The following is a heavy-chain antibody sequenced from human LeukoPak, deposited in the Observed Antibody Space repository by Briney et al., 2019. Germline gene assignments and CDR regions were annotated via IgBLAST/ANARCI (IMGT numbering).Heavy chain of an antibody. CDR1: GYSFTSYW. Sequence: GESLKISCEGSGYSFTSYWIGWVRQMPGKGLGWMGIIYPGDSDTRYSPSFQGQVTISADKSISTAYLQWSSLKASDTAMYYCARHFRVYSSSSYWFDPWGQGTLVTVSS. CDR2: IYPGDSDT. J-gene: IGHJ5*02. D-gene: IGHD6-6*01. CDR3: ARHFRVYSSSSYWFDP. V-gene: IGHV5-51*01.